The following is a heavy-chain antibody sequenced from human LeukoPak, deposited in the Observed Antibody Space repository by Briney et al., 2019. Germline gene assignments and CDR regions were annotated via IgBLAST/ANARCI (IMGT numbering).Heavy chain of an antibody. CDR3: ARSTATQYDFWSGYSYFDY. CDR2: INPNSGGT. J-gene: IGHJ4*02. D-gene: IGHD3-3*01. V-gene: IGHV1-2*02. Sequence: ASVKVSCKASGYTFTGYYMHWVRQAPGQGLEWMGWINPNSGGTNYEQKFQGRVTMTRDTSISTAYMELSRLRSDDTAVYYCARSTATQYDFWSGYSYFDYWGQGTLVTVSS. CDR1: GYTFTGYY.